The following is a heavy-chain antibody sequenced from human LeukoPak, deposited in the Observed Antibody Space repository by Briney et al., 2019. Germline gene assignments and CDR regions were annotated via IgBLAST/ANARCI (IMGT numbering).Heavy chain of an antibody. CDR3: ARHSNKYDYDSSGHYRSFDY. V-gene: IGHV3-7*01. J-gene: IGHJ4*02. CDR1: GFTFCSHW. Sequence: PGGSLRLSCAASGFTFCSHWMSWVRQAPGKGLEWLANIKQDASDKYHVDSVKGRFTISRDNAKNSLYLRMNSLSAEDTAVYFCARHSNKYDYDSSGHYRSFDYWGQGTLVTVSS. CDR2: IKQDASDK. D-gene: IGHD3-22*01.